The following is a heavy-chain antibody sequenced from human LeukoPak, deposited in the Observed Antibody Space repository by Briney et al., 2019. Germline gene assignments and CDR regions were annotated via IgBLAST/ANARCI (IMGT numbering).Heavy chain of an antibody. Sequence: PGGSLKLSCAASGYTFSSYGMHWVRQAPGKGLEWVAFIRFDGTIKDYADSVKGRFTISRDNSKNTLNLLMNSLRGEDTAVYYCAKGVYYFDYWGQGTLVTVSS. CDR2: IRFDGTIK. D-gene: IGHD3-16*01. CDR3: AKGVYYFDY. V-gene: IGHV3-30*02. CDR1: GYTFSSYG. J-gene: IGHJ4*02.